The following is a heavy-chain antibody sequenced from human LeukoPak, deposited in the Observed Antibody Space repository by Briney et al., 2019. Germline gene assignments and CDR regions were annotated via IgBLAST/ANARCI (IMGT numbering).Heavy chain of an antibody. CDR2: IKQDGSEK. V-gene: IGHV3-7*01. D-gene: IGHD2/OR15-2a*01. Sequence: GGSLRLACAAYGFTFSSYWMSWVRQAPGKGLEWVANIKQDGSEKYYVDSVKGRFTISRDNAKNSLYLQMNSLRAEDTAVYYCARDHSASFPYYYYYGMDVWGQGTTVTVSS. J-gene: IGHJ6*02. CDR3: ARDHSASFPYYYYYGMDV. CDR1: GFTFSSYW.